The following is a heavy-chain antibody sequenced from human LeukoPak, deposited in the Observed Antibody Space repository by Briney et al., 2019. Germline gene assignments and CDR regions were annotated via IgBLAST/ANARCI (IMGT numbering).Heavy chain of an antibody. D-gene: IGHD3-10*01. CDR2: IYPGDSDT. CDR3: ARLNYYGSRSQSLLDY. J-gene: IGHJ4*02. Sequence: GESLKISCKGSGYSFTSYWIGWVRQMPGKGLEWMGIIYPGDSDTRYSPSFQGQVTISADKSISTAYLQWSSLKASDTAMYYCARLNYYGSRSQSLLDYWGQGTLVTVSS. V-gene: IGHV5-51*01. CDR1: GYSFTSYW.